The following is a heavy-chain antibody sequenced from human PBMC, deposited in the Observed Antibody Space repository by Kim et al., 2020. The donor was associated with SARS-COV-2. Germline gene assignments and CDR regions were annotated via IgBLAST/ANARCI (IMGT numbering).Heavy chain of an antibody. D-gene: IGHD3-22*01. Sequence: SETLSLTCTVSGGSISSYYWSWIRQPPGKGLEWIGYIYYSGSTNYNPSLKSRVTISVDTSKNQFSLKLSSVTAADTAVYYCASSRLVVARGAFDIWGQGTMVTVSS. CDR1: GGSISSYY. CDR3: ASSRLVVARGAFDI. CDR2: IYYSGST. J-gene: IGHJ3*02. V-gene: IGHV4-59*01.